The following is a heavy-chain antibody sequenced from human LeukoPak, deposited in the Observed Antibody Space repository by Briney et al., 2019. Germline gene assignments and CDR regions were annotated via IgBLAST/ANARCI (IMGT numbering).Heavy chain of an antibody. J-gene: IGHJ5*02. CDR2: IYYSGIT. D-gene: IGHD1-26*01. Sequence: PSETLSLTCTVSGGSIIDYSWSWIRQPPGKGLEWIAFIYYSGITNYNPSLRSRASISLDTSKNLCSLRLSSVTAADTAVYYCARHAIYSGGYSYWFDPWGLGTLVTVSS. CDR1: GGSIIDYS. CDR3: ARHAIYSGGYSYWFDP. V-gene: IGHV4-59*08.